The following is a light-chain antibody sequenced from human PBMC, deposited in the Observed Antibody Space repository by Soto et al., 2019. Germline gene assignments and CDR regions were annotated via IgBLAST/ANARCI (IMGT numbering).Light chain of an antibody. J-gene: IGLJ1*01. CDR1: SSDVGGYNY. Sequence: QSALTQPPSAAGSPGQSVTISCTGTSSDVGGYNYVSWYQHHPGNAPKVIIYEVSKRPSGVPDRFSGSKSGNTASLPVSGLQAEDEADYYCSSYAGSHTLYVFGTGTKVTVL. CDR2: EVS. V-gene: IGLV2-8*01. CDR3: SSYAGSHTLYV.